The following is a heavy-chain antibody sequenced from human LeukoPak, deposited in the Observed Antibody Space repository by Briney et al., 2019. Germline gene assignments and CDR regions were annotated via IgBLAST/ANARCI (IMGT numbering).Heavy chain of an antibody. V-gene: IGHV4-31*03. Sequence: PSETLSLTCTVSGGSIRSGDFYWSWIRQHPGKGLEWIGYIYYSGTTYYSPSLKSRVTISLDTSKNQFSLKLNSVTAADTAVYYCARDSSYYYDSSGHIWGQGTMVTVSS. J-gene: IGHJ3*02. CDR3: ARDSSYYYDSSGHI. D-gene: IGHD3-22*01. CDR2: IYYSGTT. CDR1: GGSIRSGDFY.